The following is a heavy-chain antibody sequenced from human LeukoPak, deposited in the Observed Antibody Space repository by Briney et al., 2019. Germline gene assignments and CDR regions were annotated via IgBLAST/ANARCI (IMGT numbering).Heavy chain of an antibody. J-gene: IGHJ4*02. CDR1: GFIFNNYA. CDR3: AKDNRRHYTSGPNPDSLH. D-gene: IGHD6-19*01. V-gene: IGHV3-9*01. CDR2: ISWNSGSI. Sequence: GGSLRLSCAGSGFIFNNYAMHWVRQPPGKGLEWVSGISWNSGSIDYADSVKGRFTISRDNAKNSLYLQMNSLRVEDTAFYYCAKDNRRHYTSGPNPDSLHWGQGALVTISS.